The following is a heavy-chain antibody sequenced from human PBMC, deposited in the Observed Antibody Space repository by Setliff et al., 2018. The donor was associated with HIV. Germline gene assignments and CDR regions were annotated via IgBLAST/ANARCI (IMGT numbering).Heavy chain of an antibody. D-gene: IGHD3-3*01. CDR3: AREGDVLSGYYVNWFDP. V-gene: IGHV1-2*06. J-gene: IGHJ5*02. CDR2: VNPNSGDT. Sequence: ASVKVSCKASGYIFTDYYMHWVRQAPGQELGWMGRVNPNSGDTNYAQKFQGRVTMTRYTSISTAYMELSRLTSDDTAVYYCAREGDVLSGYYVNWFDPWGQGTLVTVSS. CDR1: GYIFTDYY.